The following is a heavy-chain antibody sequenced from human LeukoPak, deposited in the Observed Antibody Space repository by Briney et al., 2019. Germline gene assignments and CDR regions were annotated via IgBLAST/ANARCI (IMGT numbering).Heavy chain of an antibody. CDR3: ATGNWRRWFGEPPFDY. CDR2: FDSEDGET. CDR1: GYTLTELS. J-gene: IGHJ4*02. Sequence: ASVKVSCKVSGYTLTELSMHWVRQAPGKGLEWMGGFDSEDGETIYAQKFQGRVTMTEDTSTDTVYMELSSLRSEDTAVYYCATGNWRRWFGEPPFDYWGQGTLVTVSS. V-gene: IGHV1-24*01. D-gene: IGHD3-10*01.